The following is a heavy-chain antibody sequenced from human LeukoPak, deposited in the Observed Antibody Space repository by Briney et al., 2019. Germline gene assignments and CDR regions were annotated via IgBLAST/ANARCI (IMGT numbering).Heavy chain of an antibody. J-gene: IGHJ5*02. D-gene: IGHD1-26*01. V-gene: IGHV4-39*07. CDR2: IYYGGST. CDR3: ARRVGGNWFDP. CDR1: GGSISSSSYY. Sequence: EPSETLSLTRTVSGGSISSSSYYWGWIRQPPGKGLEWIGSIYYGGSTYYNPSLKSRVTISVDTSKNQISLKLSSVTAADTAVYYCARRVGGNWFDPWGQGNLVTVSS.